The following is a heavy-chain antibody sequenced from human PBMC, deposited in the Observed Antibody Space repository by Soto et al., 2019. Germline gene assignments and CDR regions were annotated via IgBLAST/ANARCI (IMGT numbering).Heavy chain of an antibody. CDR1: GRSLYNYY. D-gene: IGHD3-16*01. Sequence: PADTLSLTCTVSGRSLYNYYWSWIRQPPAKGLEWIGYISYSRNTTNYNPSLKSRVTIALNTSKNQFSLRLSSVTAADTAVYYCAKAIRYAYDSWGQGTLVTVS. CDR2: ISYSRNTT. V-gene: IGHV4-59*07. J-gene: IGHJ4*02. CDR3: AKAIRYAYDS.